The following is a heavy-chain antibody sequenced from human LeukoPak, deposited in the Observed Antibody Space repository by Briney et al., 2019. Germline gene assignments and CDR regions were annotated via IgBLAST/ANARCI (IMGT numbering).Heavy chain of an antibody. CDR1: GFTFSDYY. V-gene: IGHV3-11*05. Sequence: PGGSLRLSCAASGFTFSDYYMSWIRQAPGKGLEWVSYISSSSSYTNYADSVKGRFTISRDNAKNSLYLQMNSLRAEDTAVYYCVREILYYDILTGYANDAFDIWGQGTMVTVSS. D-gene: IGHD3-9*01. CDR2: ISSSSSYT. CDR3: VREILYYDILTGYANDAFDI. J-gene: IGHJ3*02.